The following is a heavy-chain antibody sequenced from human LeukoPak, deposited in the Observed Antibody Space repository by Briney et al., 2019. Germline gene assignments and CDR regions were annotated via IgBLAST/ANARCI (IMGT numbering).Heavy chain of an antibody. CDR1: GFTFSDYY. CDR2: ISSSGSTI. CDR3: GRVLSKGALFDY. Sequence: GGSLRLSCAASGFTFSDYYMSWIRQAPGKGLEWVSYISSSGSTIYYADSVKGRFTISRDNAKNSLYLQMNSLRAEDTAVYYWGRVLSKGALFDYGGRGPLVPVPS. J-gene: IGHJ4*02. D-gene: IGHD3-16*01. V-gene: IGHV3-11*04.